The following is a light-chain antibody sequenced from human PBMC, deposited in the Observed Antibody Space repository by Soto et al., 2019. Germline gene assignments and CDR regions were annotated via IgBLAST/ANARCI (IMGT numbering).Light chain of an antibody. J-gene: IGKJ1*01. CDR2: EAS. CDR1: LSIRYW. V-gene: IGKV1-5*03. Sequence: DIQMTQSPSTLSASVGDRATITCRASLSIRYWLAWFQQKAGKAPKLLIYEASRLESGVPSRISGSGSGTEFTLTISSLQPDDFATYYCQQYTSYPWTFGQGTKVEIK. CDR3: QQYTSYPWT.